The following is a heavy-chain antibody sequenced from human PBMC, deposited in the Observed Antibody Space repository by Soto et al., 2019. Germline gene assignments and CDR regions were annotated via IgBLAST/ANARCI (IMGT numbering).Heavy chain of an antibody. CDR1: RYTFTSHG. D-gene: IGHD1-26*01. Sequence: QVELMQSGGEVKRPGASVKVSCKSSRYTFTSHGISWVRQAPGQGLEWMGWISTFNGKTDSAQKFQDRITMTADTRTNTVYMELRNLRSDDTAVYYCARLLTEGATFREDAFDIWGQGTKVTVSS. CDR3: ARLLTEGATFREDAFDI. CDR2: ISTFNGKT. V-gene: IGHV1-18*01. J-gene: IGHJ3*02.